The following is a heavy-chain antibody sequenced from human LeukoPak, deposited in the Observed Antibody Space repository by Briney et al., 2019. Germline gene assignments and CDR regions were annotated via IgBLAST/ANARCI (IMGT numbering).Heavy chain of an antibody. Sequence: ASVKVSCKASGYTFTSYDINWVRQATGQGLEWMGWMNPNSGNTGYAQKFQGRVTITRNTSISTAYMELSSLRSEDTAVYYCARDSGTSWYREDDYWGQGTLVTVSS. D-gene: IGHD2-2*01. CDR3: ARDSGTSWYREDDY. J-gene: IGHJ4*02. CDR2: MNPNSGNT. CDR1: GYTFTSYD. V-gene: IGHV1-8*03.